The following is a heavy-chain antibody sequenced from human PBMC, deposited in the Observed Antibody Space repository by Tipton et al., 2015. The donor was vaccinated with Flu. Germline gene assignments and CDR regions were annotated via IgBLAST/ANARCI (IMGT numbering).Heavy chain of an antibody. V-gene: IGHV4-4*07. D-gene: IGHD3-10*01. CDR1: GGSLSSFY. J-gene: IGHJ4*02. CDR3: ARGSGSGTHVLFDY. Sequence: TLSLTCTVSGGSLSSFYWSWIRQPAGKGLEYIGRIYSSGSTTYNPSFKSRVSMSIDASKSQFSLNLNSVTAADTAMYYCARGSGSGTHVLFDYWGQGTLVPVSS. CDR2: IYSSGST.